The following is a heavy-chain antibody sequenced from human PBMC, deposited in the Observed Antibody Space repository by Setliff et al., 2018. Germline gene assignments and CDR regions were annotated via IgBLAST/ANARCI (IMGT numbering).Heavy chain of an antibody. D-gene: IGHD3-22*01. CDR3: ARAAKYDSSSYYGLWLDP. Sequence: SETLSLTCTVSGGSISSTSCYWGWIRQPPGKGLEWIGYIYSSGSTNYNPSLKSRVTISVDTSKNQFSLKLSSVTAADTAVYYCARAAKYDSSSYYGLWLDPWGQGTLVTVSS. V-gene: IGHV4-61*05. CDR1: GGSISSTSCY. CDR2: IYSSGST. J-gene: IGHJ5*02.